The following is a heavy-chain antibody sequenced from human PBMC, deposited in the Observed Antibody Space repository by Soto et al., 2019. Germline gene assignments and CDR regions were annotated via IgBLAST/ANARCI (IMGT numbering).Heavy chain of an antibody. J-gene: IGHJ4*02. D-gene: IGHD3-10*02. CDR1: GFTFNTYA. CDR3: AKDSADWGVYVLPMYYFDY. V-gene: IGHV3-23*01. CDR2: IDGSGSAT. Sequence: QPGGSLRLSCAASGFTFNTYAINWVRQAPGKGLEWVSGIDGSGSATSYADSVEGRFTISRDNSKKKVFLQMNSLRPEDTAIYYCAKDSADWGVYVLPMYYFDYWGPGTLVTVSS.